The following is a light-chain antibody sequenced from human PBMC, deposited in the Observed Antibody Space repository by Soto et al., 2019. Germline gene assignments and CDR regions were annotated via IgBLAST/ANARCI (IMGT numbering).Light chain of an antibody. J-gene: IGKJ1*01. CDR1: QAMRSA. Sequence: AIQLTQSPSSLSSSVGDRVTITCRASQAMRSALGWYQQKPGKVPKLLIYAASTLQSGVPSRFSGSGFGTDFTLTISSLPPEDFATYYCLLDFSYFWAFGQGTKVEFK. CDR3: LLDFSYFWA. CDR2: AAS. V-gene: IGKV1-6*01.